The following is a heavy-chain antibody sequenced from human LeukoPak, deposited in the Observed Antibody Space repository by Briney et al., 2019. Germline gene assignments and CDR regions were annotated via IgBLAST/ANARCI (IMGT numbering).Heavy chain of an antibody. CDR2: IHYSGST. CDR1: GGSISSSTYY. D-gene: IGHD1-1*01. Sequence: SETLSLTCTVSGGSISSSTYYWGWIRQSPGKGLEWIGTIHYSGSTSYNPSLKSRVTISVDTSKNQFSLKLSSVTATDTAVYYCARRRYIRGPDVVNPLDYWGQGILVTVSS. J-gene: IGHJ4*02. V-gene: IGHV4-39*01. CDR3: ARRRYIRGPDVVNPLDY.